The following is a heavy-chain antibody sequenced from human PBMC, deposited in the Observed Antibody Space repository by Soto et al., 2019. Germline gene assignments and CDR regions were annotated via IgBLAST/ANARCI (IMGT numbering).Heavy chain of an antibody. CDR3: ARGSPDTAIYPYYGMDV. Sequence: EVQLVETGGGLIQPGGSLRLSCAASGFTVSSNYMSWVRQAPGKGLEWVSVIYSGGSTYYADSVKGRFTISRDNSKNTLYLHMNSLSAEDTAVYYCARGSPDTAIYPYYGMDVWGQGTTVTVSS. V-gene: IGHV3-53*02. CDR1: GFTVSSNY. J-gene: IGHJ6*02. D-gene: IGHD5-18*01. CDR2: IYSGGST.